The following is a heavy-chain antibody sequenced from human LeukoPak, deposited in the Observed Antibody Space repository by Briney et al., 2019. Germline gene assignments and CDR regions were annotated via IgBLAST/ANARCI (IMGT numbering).Heavy chain of an antibody. CDR1: GFTFRDYY. CDR3: AREQRGWLREIHFDY. D-gene: IGHD5-12*01. Sequence: GGSLRLSCAASGFTFRDYYMSWIRQAPGKGLEWGSYISSSGSTIYYADSVKGRFTISRDNAKNALYLQMNSLRAEDTAVYYCAREQRGWLREIHFDYWGQGTLVTVSS. V-gene: IGHV3-11*01. CDR2: ISSSGSTI. J-gene: IGHJ4*02.